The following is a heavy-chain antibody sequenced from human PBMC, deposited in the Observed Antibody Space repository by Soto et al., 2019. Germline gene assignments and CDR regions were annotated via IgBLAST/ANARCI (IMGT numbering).Heavy chain of an antibody. CDR3: ARDPLISTVTLDY. Sequence: PGGSLRLSCAASGFTFSSYAMHWVRQAPGKGLEWVAVISYDGSNKYYADSVKGRFTISRDNSKNTLYLQMNSLRAEDTAVYYCARDPLISTVTLDYWGQGTLVTVSS. D-gene: IGHD4-17*01. CDR1: GFTFSSYA. J-gene: IGHJ4*02. CDR2: ISYDGSNK. V-gene: IGHV3-30*19.